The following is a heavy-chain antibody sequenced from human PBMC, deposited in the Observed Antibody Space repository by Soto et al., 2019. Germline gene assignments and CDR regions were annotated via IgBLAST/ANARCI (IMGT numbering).Heavy chain of an antibody. V-gene: IGHV4-4*07. CDR3: AGDEGYYYSGVDV. Sequence: SETQSLTCAVSGGSISSYYWSWIRQTAGKGLEWIGRIYPSGNTNYNPSLKSRVTMSIDTSKNQLSLKLRSVTAADTAVYFCAGDEGYYYSGVDVWGQGTAVTVSS. J-gene: IGHJ6*02. CDR1: GGSISSYY. CDR2: IYPSGNT.